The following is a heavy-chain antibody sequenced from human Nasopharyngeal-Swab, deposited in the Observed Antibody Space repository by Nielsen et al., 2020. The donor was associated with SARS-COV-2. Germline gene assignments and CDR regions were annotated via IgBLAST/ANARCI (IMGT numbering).Heavy chain of an antibody. D-gene: IGHD5-24*01. CDR3: ARRAARDGFNYEVDP. J-gene: IGHJ5*02. V-gene: IGHV5-51*01. CDR2: IYPGNSDT. Sequence: GESLKISCTGFGYSFANYWIGWVRQMPGKGLEWMGSIYPGNSDTRYSPAFQGQVTISVDKSINTAYLQWRSLKPSDTAMYFCARRAARDGFNYEVDPWGQGTLVTVS. CDR1: GYSFANYW.